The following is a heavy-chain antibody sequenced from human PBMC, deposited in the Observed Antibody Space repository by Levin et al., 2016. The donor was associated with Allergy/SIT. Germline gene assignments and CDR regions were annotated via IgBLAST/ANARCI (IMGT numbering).Heavy chain of an antibody. CDR1: GGSFSGYY. D-gene: IGHD2-2*02. V-gene: IGHV4-34*01. CDR2: INHSGST. CDR3: ARSHCSSTSCYRDGMDV. J-gene: IGHJ6*02. Sequence: ESLKISCAVYGGSFSGYYWSWIRQPPGKGLEWIGEINHSGSTNYNPSLKSRVTISVDTSKNQFSLKLSSVTAADTAVYYCARSHCSSTSCYRDGMDVWGQGTTVTVSS.